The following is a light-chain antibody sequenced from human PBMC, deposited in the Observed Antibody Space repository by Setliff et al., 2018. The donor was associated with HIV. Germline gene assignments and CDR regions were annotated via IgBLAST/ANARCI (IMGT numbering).Light chain of an antibody. J-gene: IGLJ2*01. CDR1: NSDIGTYDL. V-gene: IGLV2-14*02. CDR2: EVK. CDR3: SSYTFTSGLD. Sequence: QSALAQPASVSGSPGQAITISCTGNNSDIGTYDLVSWYQQHPGRAPKLTIFEVKRRPSGVSNRFSGSKSGNTASLTISGLQAEDEADYYCSSYTFTSGLDFGGGTKVTVL.